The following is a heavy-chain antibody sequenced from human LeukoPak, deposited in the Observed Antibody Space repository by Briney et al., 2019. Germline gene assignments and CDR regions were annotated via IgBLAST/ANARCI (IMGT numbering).Heavy chain of an antibody. CDR2: ISGSGGSGDSVKEGTT. Sequence: GGSLRLSCAASGFTFNKYAMTWVRQAPGKGLEWVSSISGSGGSGDSVKEGTTYYADSVKGRFTISRDTSKNTLSLQMNSLRAEDTAVYYCAKDLSRYSGRPDGAFDIWGQGTMVTVSS. V-gene: IGHV3-23*01. J-gene: IGHJ3*02. CDR3: AKDLSRYSGRPDGAFDI. D-gene: IGHD1-26*01. CDR1: GFTFNKYA.